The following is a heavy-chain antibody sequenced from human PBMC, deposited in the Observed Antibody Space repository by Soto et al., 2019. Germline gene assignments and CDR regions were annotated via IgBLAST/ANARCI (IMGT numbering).Heavy chain of an antibody. V-gene: IGHV3-7*03. J-gene: IGHJ3*02. Sequence: GGSLRLSCAASGFTFSSYWMSWVRRAPGKGLEWVANIKQDGSEKYYVDSVKGRFTISRDNAKNSLYLQMNSLRAEDTAVYYCATSTGGYSYGDAFDIWGQRTMVTVSS. D-gene: IGHD3-22*01. CDR3: ATSTGGYSYGDAFDI. CDR2: IKQDGSEK. CDR1: GFTFSSYW.